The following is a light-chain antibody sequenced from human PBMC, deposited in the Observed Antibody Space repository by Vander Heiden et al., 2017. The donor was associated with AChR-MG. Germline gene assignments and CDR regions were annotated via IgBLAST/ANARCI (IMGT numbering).Light chain of an antibody. J-gene: IGLJ2*01. Sequence: SYELTQPPSVSVSPGQTASITCPGDNLGAKFVSWYPQKPGQSPVLVIYRDNQRPSGIPERFSGSNSGNTATLTIGGTQATDEADYYCQAWASRTTWVFGGGTKLTVL. CDR1: NLGAKF. V-gene: IGLV3-1*01. CDR2: RDN. CDR3: QAWASRTTWV.